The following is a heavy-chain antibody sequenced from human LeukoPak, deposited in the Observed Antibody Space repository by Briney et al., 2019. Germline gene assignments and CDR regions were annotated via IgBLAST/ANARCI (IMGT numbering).Heavy chain of an antibody. CDR1: GFTFSSYS. J-gene: IGHJ3*02. Sequence: GGSLRLSCAASGFTFSSYSMNWVRQAPGKGLEWVSSISSSGSYIYYADSVKGRFTISRDNAKNSLYLQMNSLRAEDTAVYYCARAAALIRDAFDIWGQGTKVTVSS. CDR3: ARAAALIRDAFDI. D-gene: IGHD2-15*01. V-gene: IGHV3-21*01. CDR2: ISSSGSYI.